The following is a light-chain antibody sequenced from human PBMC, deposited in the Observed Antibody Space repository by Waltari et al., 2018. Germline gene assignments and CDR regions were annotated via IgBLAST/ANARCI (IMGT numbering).Light chain of an antibody. CDR2: HTS. CDR1: QSVSIY. CDR3: QHYKNLPVS. V-gene: IGKV3-20*01. Sequence: IVLTQSPGPLSLSSGERATLSCRASQSVSIYLAWYQQKPGQAPRLLIYHTSTRATGIPDRFSGSGSGTDFSLTISGLEPEDFAVYYCQHYKNLPVSFGQGTRVEIK. J-gene: IGKJ1*01.